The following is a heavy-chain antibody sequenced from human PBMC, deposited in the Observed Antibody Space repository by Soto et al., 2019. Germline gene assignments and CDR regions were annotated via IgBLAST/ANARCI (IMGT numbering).Heavy chain of an antibody. Sequence: ASVKVSCKASGYTFSTFPMHWVRQAPGQNLEWMGWINAANGDTGYSQNFQGRVTITRDTSASTAYMELSGLRSEDTAVYYCARKDYYGSGGYHFDYWGQGTLVTVSS. V-gene: IGHV1-3*01. CDR3: ARKDYYGSGGYHFDY. J-gene: IGHJ4*02. CDR2: INAANGDT. CDR1: GYTFSTFP. D-gene: IGHD3-10*01.